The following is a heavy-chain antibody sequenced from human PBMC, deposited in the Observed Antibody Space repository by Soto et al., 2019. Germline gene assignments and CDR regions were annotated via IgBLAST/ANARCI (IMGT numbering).Heavy chain of an antibody. CDR1: GFTCSSYA. V-gene: IGHV3-30-3*01. Sequence: GGSLRLSCAASGFTCSSYAMHWVRQAPGKGLEWVAVISYDGSNKYYADSVKGRFTISRDNSKNTLYLQMNSLRAEDTAVYYCASETVRDAFDIWGQGTMVTVSS. D-gene: IGHD3-10*01. J-gene: IGHJ3*02. CDR2: ISYDGSNK. CDR3: ASETVRDAFDI.